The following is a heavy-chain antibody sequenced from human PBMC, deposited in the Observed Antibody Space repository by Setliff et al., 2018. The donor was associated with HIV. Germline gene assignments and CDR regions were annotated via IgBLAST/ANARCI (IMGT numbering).Heavy chain of an antibody. J-gene: IGHJ4*02. CDR2: IDDDGRT. Sequence: GGSLRLSCAGSGFTFRDYWMHWVRQAPGKGLVWVSQIDDDGRTTYADSVKGRFTISRDNAKNTLYLHMNGLGPEDTAVYYCAKDVEFFPVPDSSGYIDYWGQGTLVTVSS. CDR3: AKDVEFFPVPDSSGYIDY. CDR1: GFTFRDYW. D-gene: IGHD3-22*01. V-gene: IGHV3-74*01.